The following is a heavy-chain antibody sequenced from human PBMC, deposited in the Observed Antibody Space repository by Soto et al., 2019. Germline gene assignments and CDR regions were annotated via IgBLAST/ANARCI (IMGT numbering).Heavy chain of an antibody. D-gene: IGHD1-26*01. V-gene: IGHV1-18*01. CDR1: GYTPTNYD. CDR3: ARALYRSGTYYAFDN. J-gene: IGHJ4*02. Sequence: QVPLVQSGAEVKKPGASVTVSCKTSGYTPTNYDIGWVRQAPGQGLEWMGWISAYNGNRNSAQKLQARLTMTTDTSTKTAYMELRSLRSDDTAVYYCARALYRSGTYYAFDNWGQGTLVTVSS. CDR2: ISAYNGNR.